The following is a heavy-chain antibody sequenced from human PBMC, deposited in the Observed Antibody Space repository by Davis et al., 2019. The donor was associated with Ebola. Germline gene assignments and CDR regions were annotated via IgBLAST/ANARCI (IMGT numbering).Heavy chain of an antibody. J-gene: IGHJ6*02. CDR2: IRTKPNNYAT. CDR1: GFTFSGAA. V-gene: IGHV3-73*01. Sequence: GESLKISCAASGFTFSGAAIHWVRQASGKGLEWLGRIRTKPNNYATEYTASVKGRFTISRDDSKNTAFLQMNSLKTDDTAIYYCSRQSPGVLLGLDVWGQGTTVNVSS. D-gene: IGHD3-3*01. CDR3: SRQSPGVLLGLDV.